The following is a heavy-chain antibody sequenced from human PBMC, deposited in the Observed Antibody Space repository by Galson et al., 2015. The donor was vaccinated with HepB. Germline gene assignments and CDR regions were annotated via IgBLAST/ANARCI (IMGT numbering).Heavy chain of an antibody. J-gene: IGHJ4*02. CDR3: TRDQPGGYCSSTSYSGPQYYFDS. V-gene: IGHV3-21*01. CDR1: GFTFTYYA. Sequence: SLRLSCAASGFTFTYYAMNWVRQAPGKGLEWVSSISSSSSHIYYADSVKGRFTISRDNAKSSLYLQMNSLRAEDTAVYYCTRDQPGGYCSSTSYSGPQYYFDSWGQGTLVTVSS. D-gene: IGHD2-2*01. CDR2: ISSSSSHI.